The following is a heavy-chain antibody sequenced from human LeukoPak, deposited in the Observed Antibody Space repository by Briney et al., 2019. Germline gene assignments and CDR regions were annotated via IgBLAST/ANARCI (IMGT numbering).Heavy chain of an antibody. V-gene: IGHV3-7*01. CDR2: INEDGSEK. J-gene: IGHJ6*02. CDR3: ARGRGIGA. CDR1: GFTFSGFW. Sequence: PGGSLRLSCAASGFTFSGFWMTWVRQAPGKGLEWVANINEDGSEKYYVDSVKGRCTISRDNAKKSLSLQMNSRRAEDMGVYYCARGRGIGAWGQGTTVTVSS.